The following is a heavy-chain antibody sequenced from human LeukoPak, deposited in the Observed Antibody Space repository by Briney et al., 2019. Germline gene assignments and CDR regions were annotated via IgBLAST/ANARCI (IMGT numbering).Heavy chain of an antibody. Sequence: SETLSLTCTVSGGSISSYYWSWIRQPAGKGLERIGRIYTSGSTNYNPSLKSRVTMSVDTSKNQFSLKLSSVTAADTAVYYCASAPYSSGWYPFDPWGQGTLVTVSS. J-gene: IGHJ5*02. CDR2: IYTSGST. CDR3: ASAPYSSGWYPFDP. CDR1: GGSISSYY. V-gene: IGHV4-4*07. D-gene: IGHD6-19*01.